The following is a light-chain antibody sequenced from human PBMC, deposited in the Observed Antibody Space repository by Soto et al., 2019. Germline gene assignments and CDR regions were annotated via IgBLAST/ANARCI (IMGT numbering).Light chain of an antibody. CDR2: EVT. Sequence: QSALTQPPSASGSPGQSVTISCTGTSSDVGAYNYVSWYQQHAGKAPKLVIYEVTKRPSGVPDRVSGSKSANTASLTVSGLQAEDEAYYYFSAFASSNTWVFVGGTKVTVL. CDR3: SAFASSNTWV. J-gene: IGLJ3*02. V-gene: IGLV2-8*01. CDR1: SSDVGAYNY.